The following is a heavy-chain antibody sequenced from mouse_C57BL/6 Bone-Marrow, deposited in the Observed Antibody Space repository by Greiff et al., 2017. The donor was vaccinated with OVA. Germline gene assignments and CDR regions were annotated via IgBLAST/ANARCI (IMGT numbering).Heavy chain of an antibody. CDR2: IDPANGNT. V-gene: IGHV14-3*01. D-gene: IGHD2-4*01. CDR3: ARGLGNYDYPWFAY. CDR1: GFNINNTY. Sequence: EVQLQQSVAELVRPGASVKLSCTASGFNINNTYMHWVKQRPEQGLEWIGRIDPANGNTKYAPKFQGKATITADTSSNTAYLQLSSLTLEDTAIYYCARGLGNYDYPWFAYWGQGTLVTVSA. J-gene: IGHJ3*01.